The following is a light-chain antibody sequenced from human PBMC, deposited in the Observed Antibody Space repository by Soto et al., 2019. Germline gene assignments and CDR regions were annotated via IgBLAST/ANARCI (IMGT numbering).Light chain of an antibody. Sequence: QSVLTQPLSVSGSPGQSVTISCTGTSSDVGSYNHVAWYQQPPGTAPKLMIYEVSNRPSGVPDRFSGSKSGNTASLTISGLQAEDEADYYCSSFTTSSTYVFGTGTKVTVL. CDR1: SSDVGSYNH. V-gene: IGLV2-18*02. J-gene: IGLJ1*01. CDR3: SSFTTSSTYV. CDR2: EVS.